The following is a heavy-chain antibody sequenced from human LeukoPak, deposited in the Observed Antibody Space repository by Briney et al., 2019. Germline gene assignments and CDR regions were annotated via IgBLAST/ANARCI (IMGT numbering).Heavy chain of an antibody. CDR1: GFTFSSYG. CDR2: IWYDGSNK. J-gene: IGHJ4*02. Sequence: PGRSLRLSCAASGFTFSSYGMHWVRQAPGKGLEWVAVIWYDGSNKYYADSVKGRFTISRDNSKNTLYLQMNSLRAEDTAVYYCARGNYDSSGYLDYWGQGTLVTVSS. V-gene: IGHV3-33*01. CDR3: ARGNYDSSGYLDY. D-gene: IGHD3-22*01.